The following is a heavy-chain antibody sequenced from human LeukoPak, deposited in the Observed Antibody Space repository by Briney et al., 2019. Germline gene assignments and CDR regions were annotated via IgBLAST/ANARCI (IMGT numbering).Heavy chain of an antibody. V-gene: IGHV1-24*01. CDR2: FDHEDGET. D-gene: IGHD6-13*01. CDR3: ATDRRPLKGIAAAGPYYMDV. J-gene: IGHJ6*03. CDR1: GYTLTELS. Sequence: ASVKVSCKVSGYTLTELSMHWVRQAPGKGLEWMGGFDHEDGETIYAQKFQGRVTMTEDTSTDTAYMELSSLRSEDTAVYYCATDRRPLKGIAAAGPYYMDVWGKGTTVTVSS.